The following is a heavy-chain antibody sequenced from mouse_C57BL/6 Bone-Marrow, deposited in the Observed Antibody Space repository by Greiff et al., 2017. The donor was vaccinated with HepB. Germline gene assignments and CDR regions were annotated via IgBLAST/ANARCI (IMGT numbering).Heavy chain of an antibody. D-gene: IGHD3-3*01. CDR3: ARDRATWFAY. CDR2: ISDGGSYT. V-gene: IGHV5-4*01. CDR1: GFTFSSYA. Sequence: EVQGVESGGGLVKPGGSLKLSCAASGFTFSSYAMSWVRQTPEKRLEWVATISDGGSYTYYPDNVKGRFTISRDNAKNNLYLQISHLKSEDTAMYYCARDRATWFAYWGQGTLVTVSA. J-gene: IGHJ3*01.